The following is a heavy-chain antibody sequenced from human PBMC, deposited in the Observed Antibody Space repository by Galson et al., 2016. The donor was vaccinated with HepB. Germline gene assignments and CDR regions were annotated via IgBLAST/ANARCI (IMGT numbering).Heavy chain of an antibody. CDR2: ISWSSGTI. Sequence: RLSCAASGFMFANFPMHWVRQAPGKGLEWVSGISWSSGTIDYADSVQGRFTISRDNAKNSPYLHMTSLRPEDTAFYYCVKGKATIDFWGQGTLVIVS. V-gene: IGHV3-9*01. J-gene: IGHJ4*02. D-gene: IGHD5-24*01. CDR1: GFMFANFP. CDR3: VKGKATIDF.